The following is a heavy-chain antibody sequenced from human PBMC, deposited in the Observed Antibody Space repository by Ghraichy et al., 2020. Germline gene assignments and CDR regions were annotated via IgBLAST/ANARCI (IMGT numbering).Heavy chain of an antibody. J-gene: IGHJ3*01. CDR3: ARAGADCSGGSCYAFDL. CDR2: INHSGST. Sequence: EWIGEINHSGSTNYNPSLKSRVTISVDTSKNQFSLKLSSVTAADTAVYYCARAGADCSGGSCYAFDLWGQ. V-gene: IGHV4-34*01. D-gene: IGHD2-15*01.